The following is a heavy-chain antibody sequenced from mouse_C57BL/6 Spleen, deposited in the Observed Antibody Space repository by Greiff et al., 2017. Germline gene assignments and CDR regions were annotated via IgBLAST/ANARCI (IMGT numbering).Heavy chain of an antibody. CDR3: AEGNYDGYFGFDY. Sequence: VKVVESGPELVKPGASVKLSCKASGYTFTSYDINWVKQRPGQGLEWIGWIYPRDGSTKYNEKFKGKATLTVDTSSSTAYMELHSLTSEDSAVYFCAEGNYDGYFGFDYWGQGTTLTVSS. J-gene: IGHJ2*01. V-gene: IGHV1-85*01. CDR1: GYTFTSYD. CDR2: IYPRDGST. D-gene: IGHD2-3*01.